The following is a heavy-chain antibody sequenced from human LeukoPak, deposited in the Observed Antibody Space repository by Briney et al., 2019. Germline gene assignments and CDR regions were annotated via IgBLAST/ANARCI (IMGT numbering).Heavy chain of an antibody. Sequence: GESLKISCKGSGYSFTSYWIGWVRQMPGKGLEWMGIIYPGDSDTRYSPSFQGQVTISADKSISTAYLQWSSLKASDTAMYYCVTGMVRGPDNYYYYGMDVWGQGTTVSDSS. V-gene: IGHV5-51*01. CDR1: GYSFTSYW. D-gene: IGHD3-10*01. CDR3: VTGMVRGPDNYYYYGMDV. J-gene: IGHJ6*02. CDR2: IYPGDSDT.